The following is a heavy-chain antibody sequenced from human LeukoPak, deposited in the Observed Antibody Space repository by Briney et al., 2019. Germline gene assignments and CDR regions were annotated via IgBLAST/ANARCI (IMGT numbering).Heavy chain of an antibody. CDR2: VYYSGLT. V-gene: IGHV4-39*07. CDR3: ARDLTMVRGVPFDY. Sequence: SETLSLTCTVSGGSINSSNYNWGWIRQPPRRGPEWLASVYYSGLTYYNSSLKSRVSISVDTSKNQFSLKLTSVTAADTAVYYCARDLTMVRGVPFDYWGQGTLVTVSS. D-gene: IGHD3-10*01. CDR1: GGSINSSNYN. J-gene: IGHJ4*02.